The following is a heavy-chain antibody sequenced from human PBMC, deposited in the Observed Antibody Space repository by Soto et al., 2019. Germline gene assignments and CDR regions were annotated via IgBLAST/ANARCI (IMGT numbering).Heavy chain of an antibody. CDR1: GGSISSGGYY. CDR3: ASSRRGKGPYIVFPSGMDV. Sequence: QVQLQESGPGLVKPSQTLSLTCTVSGGSISSGGYYWSWIRQHPGKGLEWIGYIYYSGSTYYNPSFKSRVTITVDTSMTLFSLKLSSVTAADTAVYYCASSRRGKGPYIVFPSGMDVWGQGTTVTVSS. V-gene: IGHV4-31*03. CDR2: IYYSGST. J-gene: IGHJ6*02. D-gene: IGHD2-15*01.